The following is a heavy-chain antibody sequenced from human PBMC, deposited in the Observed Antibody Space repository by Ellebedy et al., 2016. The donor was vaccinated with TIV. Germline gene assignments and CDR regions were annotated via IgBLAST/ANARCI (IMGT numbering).Heavy chain of an antibody. CDR3: SRARGQYLYGSGSYFTN. CDR2: LNPSGTT. D-gene: IGHD3-10*01. CDR1: NGTFSGYF. Sequence: MPSETLSLTCAVYNGTFSGYFWTWIRQPPGKVLEWIGELNPSGTTNYNPSLKSRVTIAVDTPKKHFSLRLTSVTAADTAVYYCSRARGQYLYGSGSYFTNWGQGKMVTVSS. V-gene: IGHV4-34*01. J-gene: IGHJ4*02.